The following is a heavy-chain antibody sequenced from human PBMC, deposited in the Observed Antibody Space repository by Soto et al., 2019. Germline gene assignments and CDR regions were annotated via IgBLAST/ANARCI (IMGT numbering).Heavy chain of an antibody. J-gene: IGHJ6*02. CDR3: ARGALDSSGYSTGMDV. CDR1: GGSFSGYY. D-gene: IGHD3-22*01. CDR2: INHSGST. V-gene: IGHV4-34*01. Sequence: SETLSLTCAVYGGSFSGYYWSWIRQPPGKGLEWIGEINHSGSTNYNPSLKSRVTISVDTSKNQFSLKLSSVTAADTAVYYCARGALDSSGYSTGMDVWGQGTTVTVSS.